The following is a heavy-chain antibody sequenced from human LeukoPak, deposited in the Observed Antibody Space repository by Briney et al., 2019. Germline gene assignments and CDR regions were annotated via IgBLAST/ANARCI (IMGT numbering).Heavy chain of an antibody. CDR3: ARVPGAYGSGTYYV. CDR1: GLSVSINY. D-gene: IGHD3-10*01. CDR2: IYSGGTT. Sequence: PGGSLRLSCAASGLSVSINYMSWVRQAPGKGLEWVSVIYSGGTTDYVDSVKGRFTISRDNSKDTLFLQMNSLRAEDTAVYYCARVPGAYGSGTYYVWGQGTRVTVSS. V-gene: IGHV3-53*01. J-gene: IGHJ4*02.